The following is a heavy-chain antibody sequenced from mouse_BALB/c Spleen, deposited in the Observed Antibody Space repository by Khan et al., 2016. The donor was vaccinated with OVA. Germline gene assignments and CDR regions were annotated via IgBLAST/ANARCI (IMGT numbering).Heavy chain of an antibody. V-gene: IGHV2-6-1*01. CDR3: ARQPYYHYYLMDY. Sequence: QVQLKQSGPGLVAPSQSLSITCTISGFSLTNYGVHWVRQPPRKGLEWLVVIWSDGSTTYNSALKSRLSISKDNSKSQVFLKMSSLQTDDTAMYYCARQPYYHYYLMDYWGQGTSVTVSS. J-gene: IGHJ4*01. CDR2: IWSDGST. D-gene: IGHD2-10*01. CDR1: GFSLTNYG.